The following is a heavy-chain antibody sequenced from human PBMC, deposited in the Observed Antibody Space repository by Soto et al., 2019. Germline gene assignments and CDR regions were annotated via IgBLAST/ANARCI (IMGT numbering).Heavy chain of an antibody. D-gene: IGHD3-16*02. CDR3: TTFGMITFGGVIDKAYYFDY. J-gene: IGHJ4*02. V-gene: IGHV3-15*01. CDR1: GFTFSNAW. Sequence: GGSLRLSCAASGFTFSNAWMSWVRQAPGKGLEWVGRIKSKTDGRTTDYAAPVKGRFTISRDDSKNTLYLQMNSLKTEDTAVYYCTTFGMITFGGVIDKAYYFDYWGQGTLVTVSS. CDR2: IKSKTDGRTT.